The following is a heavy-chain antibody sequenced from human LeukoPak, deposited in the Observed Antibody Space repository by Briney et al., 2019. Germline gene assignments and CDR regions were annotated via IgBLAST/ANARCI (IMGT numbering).Heavy chain of an antibody. D-gene: IGHD3-3*01. CDR3: ARDALHYDFWSGYYRY. CDR1: GFTFSSYS. Sequence: GGSLRLSCAASGFTFSSYSMNWVRQAPGKGLEWVSSISSSSSYIYYADSVKGRFTIPRDNAKNSLYLQMNSLRAEDTAVYYCARDALHYDFWSGYYRYWGQGTLVTVSS. J-gene: IGHJ4*02. V-gene: IGHV3-21*01. CDR2: ISSSSSYI.